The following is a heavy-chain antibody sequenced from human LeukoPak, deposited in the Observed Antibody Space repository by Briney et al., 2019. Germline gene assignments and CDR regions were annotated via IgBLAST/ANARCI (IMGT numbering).Heavy chain of an antibody. J-gene: IGHJ5*02. D-gene: IGHD3-16*02. CDR3: AGGAYVWGSYRPYNWFDP. V-gene: IGHV4-59*01. Sequence: PSETLSLTCTVSGGSISSYYWSWIRQPPGKGLEWIGYIYYSGSTNYNPSLKSRVTISVDTSKNQFSLKLSSVTAADTAVYYCAGGAYVWGSYRPYNWFDPWGQGTLVTVSP. CDR2: IYYSGST. CDR1: GGSISSYY.